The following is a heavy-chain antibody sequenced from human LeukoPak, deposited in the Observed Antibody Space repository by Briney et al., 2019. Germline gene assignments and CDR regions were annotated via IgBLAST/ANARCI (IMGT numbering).Heavy chain of an antibody. CDR1: GFTFSGSA. D-gene: IGHD3-3*01. J-gene: IGHJ4*02. CDR2: IRSKANSYAT. CDR3: TRSTYYDFWSGYAFDY. Sequence: GGSLRLSCAASGFTFSGSAIHWVRQASGKGLEWVGRIRSKANSYATAYAASVKGRFTISRDDSKNTAYLQMNSLKTEDTAVYYCTRSTYYDFWSGYAFDYWGQGTLVTVSS. V-gene: IGHV3-73*01.